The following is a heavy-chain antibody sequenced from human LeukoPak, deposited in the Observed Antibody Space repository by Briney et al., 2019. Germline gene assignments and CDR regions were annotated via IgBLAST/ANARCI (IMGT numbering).Heavy chain of an antibody. J-gene: IGHJ4*02. Sequence: GGSLRPSCAASGFTFSSYAMHWVRQAPGKGLEWVAVISYDGSNKYYADSVKGRFTISRDNSKNTLYLQMNSLRAEDTAVYYCARAQIPAAIPYYFDYWGQGTLVTVSS. CDR1: GFTFSSYA. CDR2: ISYDGSNK. CDR3: ARAQIPAAIPYYFDY. V-gene: IGHV3-30-3*01. D-gene: IGHD2-2*01.